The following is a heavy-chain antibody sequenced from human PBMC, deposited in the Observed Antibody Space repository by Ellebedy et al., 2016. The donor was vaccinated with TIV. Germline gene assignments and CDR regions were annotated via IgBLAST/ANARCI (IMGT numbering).Heavy chain of an antibody. CDR1: GYTFTSYY. J-gene: IGHJ5*02. CDR3: ARDGRVPGNWFDP. CDR2: ISGYNGNT. V-gene: IGHV1-18*04. D-gene: IGHD6-19*01. Sequence: AASVKVSCKASGYTFTSYYMHWVRQAPGQGLEWMGWISGYNGNTNYVQKFQDRVTMTTDTSTSTAYMELRSLRSDDTAVYYCARDGRVPGNWFDPWGQGTLVTVSS.